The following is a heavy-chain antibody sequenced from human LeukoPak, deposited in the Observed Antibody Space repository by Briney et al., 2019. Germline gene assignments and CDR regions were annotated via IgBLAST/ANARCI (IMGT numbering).Heavy chain of an antibody. CDR3: AKNTDGSGSYYYGMDV. J-gene: IGHJ6*02. CDR2: ISSSSSYI. V-gene: IGHV3-21*04. CDR1: GFTFSTYS. D-gene: IGHD3-10*01. Sequence: GGSLRLSCAASGFTFSTYSMNWVRQAPGKGLEWVSSISSSSSYIYYADSVKGRFTISRDNAKNSLYLQMNSLRAEDTAVYYCAKNTDGSGSYYYGMDVWGQGTTVTVSS.